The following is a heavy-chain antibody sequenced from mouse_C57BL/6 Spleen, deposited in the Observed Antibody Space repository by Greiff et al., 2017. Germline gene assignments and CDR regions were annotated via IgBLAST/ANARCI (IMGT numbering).Heavy chain of an antibody. CDR3: AGDRDYAWFAY. V-gene: IGHV3-6*01. Sequence: VQLKESGPGLVKPSQSLSLTCSVTGYSITSGYYWNWIRQFPGNKLECMGYISYDGSNNYNPSLKNRISITRDTSKNQFFLKLNSVTTEDTATYYCAGDRDYAWFAYGGQGTLVTVSA. CDR2: ISYDGSN. D-gene: IGHD2-4*01. J-gene: IGHJ3*01. CDR1: GYSITSGYY.